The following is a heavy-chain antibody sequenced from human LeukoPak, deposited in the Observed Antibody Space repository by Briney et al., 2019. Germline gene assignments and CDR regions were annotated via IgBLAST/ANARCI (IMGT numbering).Heavy chain of an antibody. V-gene: IGHV3-30*18. J-gene: IGHJ1*01. Sequence: GGSLRLSCAASGFTFSSYGMHWVRQAPGKGLEWVAVISYDGSNKYYADSVKGRFTISRDNSKNTLYLQMNSLRAEDTAVYYCAKDTMVRGRATGRYFQHWGQGTLVTVSS. D-gene: IGHD3-10*01. CDR3: AKDTMVRGRATGRYFQH. CDR1: GFTFSSYG. CDR2: ISYDGSNK.